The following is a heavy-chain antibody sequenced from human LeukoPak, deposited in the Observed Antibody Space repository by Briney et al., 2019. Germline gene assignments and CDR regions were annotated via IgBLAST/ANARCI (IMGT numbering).Heavy chain of an antibody. CDR1: GFTVSSTY. V-gene: IGHV3-66*01. Sequence: GGSLRLSCAASGFTVSSTYMSWVRQAPGKGLEWVSVIYSVGSTYYADSVKGRFTISRDNSKNTLYLQMNSLRAEDTAVYYCAKDAIVSEYYYYYMDVWGKGTTVTISS. CDR3: AKDAIVSEYYYYYMDV. D-gene: IGHD1-26*01. J-gene: IGHJ6*03. CDR2: IYSVGST.